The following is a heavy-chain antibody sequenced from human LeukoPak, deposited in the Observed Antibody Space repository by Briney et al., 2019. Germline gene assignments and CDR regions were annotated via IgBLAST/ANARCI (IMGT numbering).Heavy chain of an antibody. CDR1: RFTVSNNY. CDR3: ARVTTSGSYKFDN. Sequence: PGGSLRLSCAASRFTVSNNYISWVRQAPGKGLEWVSLIYTSGSTYYADSVKGRFTISRDNSKNTLYLQMNSLRAEDTAVYYCARVTTSGSYKFDNWGQGTLVTVSS. V-gene: IGHV3-53*01. CDR2: IYTSGST. D-gene: IGHD3-10*01. J-gene: IGHJ4*02.